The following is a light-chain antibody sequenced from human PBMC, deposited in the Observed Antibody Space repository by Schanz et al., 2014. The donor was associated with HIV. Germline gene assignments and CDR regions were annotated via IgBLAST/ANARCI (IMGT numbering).Light chain of an antibody. CDR1: SSDVGGYKY. V-gene: IGLV2-8*01. J-gene: IGLJ3*02. Sequence: QSALTQPPSASGSPGQSVTISCTGTSSDVGGYKYVSWYQQHPGKAPKLLIYEVSKRPLGVPDRFSGSKSGNTASLTVSRLQAEDEAHYYCSSYTSFGTLVFGGGTKLTVL. CDR3: SSYTSFGTLV. CDR2: EVS.